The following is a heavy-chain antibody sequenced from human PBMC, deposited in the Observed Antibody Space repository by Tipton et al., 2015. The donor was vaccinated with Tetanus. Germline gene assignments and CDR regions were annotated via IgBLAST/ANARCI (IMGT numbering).Heavy chain of an antibody. V-gene: IGHV3-21*01. CDR3: ARGTLDLSGSSWSMYAFDI. CDR2: ISSSSSYI. Sequence: SLRLSCAASGFTFSSYSMNWVRQAPGKGLEWVSSISSSSSYIYYADSVKGRFTISRDNAKNSLYLQMNSLRAEDTAVYYCARGTLDLSGSSWSMYAFDIWGQGTMVTVSS. J-gene: IGHJ3*02. D-gene: IGHD6-13*01. CDR1: GFTFSSYS.